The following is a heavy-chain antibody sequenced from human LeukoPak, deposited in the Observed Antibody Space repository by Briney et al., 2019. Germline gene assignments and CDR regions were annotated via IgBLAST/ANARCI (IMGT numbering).Heavy chain of an antibody. V-gene: IGHV4-59*01. CDR3: ARVEGVSSGWYPFDY. D-gene: IGHD6-19*01. CDR2: IYYSGST. CDR1: GGSLSSYY. Sequence: SETLSLTCTVSGGSLSSYYWNWIRQPPGKGLEWIGYIYYSGSTNYNPSLKSRVTISVDTSKNQFSLKLSSVTAADTAVYYCARVEGVSSGWYPFDYWGQGTLVTVSS. J-gene: IGHJ4*02.